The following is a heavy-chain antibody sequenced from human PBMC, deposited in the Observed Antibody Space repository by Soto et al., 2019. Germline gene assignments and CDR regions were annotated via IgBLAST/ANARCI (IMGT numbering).Heavy chain of an antibody. CDR3: ARAYCGGDCHPYYYAMDV. CDR2: ISFDGTNE. J-gene: IGHJ6*02. Sequence: LRLSCAASGFLFSAHALHWVRQAPGKGLEWVAVISFDGTNEYYVDSVKGRFTISRDDSQNTLYLQMNSLRAEDTALYYCARAYCGGDCHPYYYAMDVWGQGTTVTVSS. D-gene: IGHD2-21*02. V-gene: IGHV3-30-3*01. CDR1: GFLFSAHA.